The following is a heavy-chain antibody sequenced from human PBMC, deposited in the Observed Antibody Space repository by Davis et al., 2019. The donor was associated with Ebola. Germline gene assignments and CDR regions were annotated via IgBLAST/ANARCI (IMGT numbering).Heavy chain of an antibody. V-gene: IGHV1-46*03. CDR2: INPNDGRT. CDR3: TTPGGQDSGYDVFDI. D-gene: IGHD5-12*01. Sequence: AASVKVSYKASGYTFTSYGISWVRQAPGQGLEWMGMINPNDGRTIYAQKFQGRVTVTRDTSTTTVYMDLSSLRSEDTALYYCTTPGGQDSGYDVFDIWGQGTMVTVSS. J-gene: IGHJ3*02. CDR1: GYTFTSYG.